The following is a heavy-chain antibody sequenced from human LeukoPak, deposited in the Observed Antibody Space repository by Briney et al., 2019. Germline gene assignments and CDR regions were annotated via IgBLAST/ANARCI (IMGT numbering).Heavy chain of an antibody. CDR3: ARGTNRKVDY. D-gene: IGHD1-14*01. CDR1: GYSISSGYY. V-gene: IGHV4-38-2*02. J-gene: IGHJ4*02. Sequence: PSETLSLTCTVSGYSISSGYYWGWIRQPPGKGLEWIGSIYHSGSTYYNPSLKSRVTISVDTSKNQFSLKLSSVTAADTAVYYCARGTNRKVDYWGQGTLVTVSS. CDR2: IYHSGST.